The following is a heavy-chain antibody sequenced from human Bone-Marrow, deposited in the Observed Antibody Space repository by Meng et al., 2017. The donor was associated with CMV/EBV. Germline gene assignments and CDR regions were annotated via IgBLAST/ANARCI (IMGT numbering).Heavy chain of an antibody. Sequence: VYGGSFSGYYWSWIRQHPGKGLEWIGEINHSGSTNYNPSLKSRVTISVDTSKNQFSLKLNSVTAADTAVYYCAGNSLGYYYYGMDVWGQGTTVTVSS. V-gene: IGHV4-34*01. CDR2: INHSGST. CDR1: GGSFSGYY. CDR3: AGNSLGYYYYGMDV. J-gene: IGHJ6*02. D-gene: IGHD4-23*01.